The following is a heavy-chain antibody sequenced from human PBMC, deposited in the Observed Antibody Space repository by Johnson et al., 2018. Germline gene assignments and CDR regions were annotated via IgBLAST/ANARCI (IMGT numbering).Heavy chain of an antibody. J-gene: IGHJ4*02. CDR3: TTEEDSAMPFDY. D-gene: IGHD5-18*01. CDR2: IKTKADGGTT. V-gene: IGHV3-15*07. CDR1: GFFFRSYG. Sequence: VELVQSGGGVVQPGKTLRLSCVASGFFFRSYGIHWVRQAPGKGLAWVGRIKTKADGGTTDYAAPVKGRFIISREDSKNTLFLQMDTLKTEDTAVYYCTTEEDSAMPFDYWGQGTLVAVSS.